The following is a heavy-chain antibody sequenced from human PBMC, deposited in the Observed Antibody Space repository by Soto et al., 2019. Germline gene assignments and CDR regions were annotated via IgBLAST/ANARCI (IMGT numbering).Heavy chain of an antibody. CDR3: ARDQSPDSYGPGPSNDAFDI. Sequence: EASVKVSCKASGGTFSSYAISWVRQAPGQGLEWMGGIIPIFGTANYAQKFQGRVTITADESTSTAYMELSSLRSEDTAVYYCARDQSPDSYGPGPSNDAFDIWGQGTMVTVSS. CDR2: IIPIFGTA. J-gene: IGHJ3*02. V-gene: IGHV1-69*13. CDR1: GGTFSSYA. D-gene: IGHD5-18*01.